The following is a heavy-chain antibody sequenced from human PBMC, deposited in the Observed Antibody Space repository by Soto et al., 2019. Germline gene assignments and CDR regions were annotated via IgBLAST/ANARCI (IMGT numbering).Heavy chain of an antibody. CDR3: AREKNRLPIFGVVIPQRKADAFDI. D-gene: IGHD3-3*01. CDR2: IRAYNGNT. CDR1: GYTFTSYG. Sequence: ASVKVSCKASGYTFTSYGISWGGQAPGQGLEWRGGIRAYNGNTNYARKRQGRCTRTTDTSTSTAYMELRSMRSDDPAVYYCAREKNRLPIFGVVIPQRKADAFDIWG. J-gene: IGHJ3*02. V-gene: IGHV1-18*01.